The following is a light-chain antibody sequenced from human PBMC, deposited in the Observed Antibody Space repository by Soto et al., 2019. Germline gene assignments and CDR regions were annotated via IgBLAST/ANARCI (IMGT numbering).Light chain of an antibody. CDR3: QSYDSSLSAVV. J-gene: IGLJ3*02. CDR2: GNS. Sequence: QSVLTQPPSVSGAPGQRVTISCTGSISNIGADYDVHWYQQLPGTAPKLLIYGNSNRPSGVPDRFSGSKSGTSASLAITGLQAEDEADYYCQSYDSSLSAVVFGGGTKLTVL. V-gene: IGLV1-40*01. CDR1: ISNIGADYD.